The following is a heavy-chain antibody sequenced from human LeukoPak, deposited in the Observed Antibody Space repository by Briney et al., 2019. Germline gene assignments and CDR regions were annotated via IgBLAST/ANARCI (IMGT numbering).Heavy chain of an antibody. J-gene: IGHJ4*02. CDR2: IIPIFGTA. CDR1: GGTFSSYA. CDR3: ARSDSPDRWLLPLDY. V-gene: IGHV1-69*06. Sequence: ASVKVSCKASGGTFSSYAISWVRQAPGQGLEWMGGIIPIFGTANYAKKFQGRVTITADKSTSTAYMELSSLRSEDTAVYYCARSDSPDRWLLPLDYWGQGTLVTVSS. D-gene: IGHD3-22*01.